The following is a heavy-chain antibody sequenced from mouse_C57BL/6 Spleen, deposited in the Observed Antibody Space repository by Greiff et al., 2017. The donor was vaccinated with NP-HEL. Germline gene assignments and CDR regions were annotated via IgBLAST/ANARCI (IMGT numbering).Heavy chain of an antibody. CDR2: IHPNSGST. J-gene: IGHJ3*01. Sequence: QVQLQQPGAELVKPGASVKLSCKASGYTFTSYWMHWVKQRPGQGLEWIGMIHPNSGSTNYNEKFKSKATLTVDNSSSTAYMPLSSLTSEDSAVYYCARAGDSSGSPFAYWGQGTLVTVSA. V-gene: IGHV1-64*01. D-gene: IGHD3-2*02. CDR3: ARAGDSSGSPFAY. CDR1: GYTFTSYW.